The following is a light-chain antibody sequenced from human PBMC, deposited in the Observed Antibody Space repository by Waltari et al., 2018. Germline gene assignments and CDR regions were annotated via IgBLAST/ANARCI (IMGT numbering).Light chain of an antibody. CDR2: EVS. J-gene: IGLJ1*01. CDR1: DSDVGAYDF. Sequence: QSALTQPASVSGSPGQSITISCSGTDSDVGAYDFVSWYQHHPGKAPHLILYEVSNRPSGISSRFSASKSGNTDSLTIPGIQAEYEADYYCSSYTTSSAPGVFGTGTRVTVL. V-gene: IGLV2-14*01. CDR3: SSYTTSSAPGV.